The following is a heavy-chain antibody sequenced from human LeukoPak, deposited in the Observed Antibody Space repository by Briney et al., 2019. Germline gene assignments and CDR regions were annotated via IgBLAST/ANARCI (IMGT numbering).Heavy chain of an antibody. CDR3: ASARWDS. D-gene: IGHD5-24*01. V-gene: IGHV4-4*02. CDR2: VYHSGST. J-gene: IGHJ4*02. Sequence: GSLRLSCTASGFTFSSHAMSWVRQPPGKGLEWIGEVYHSGSTNYNPSLKSRVTISVDKSKNLFSLKLTSVTAADTAMYYCASARWDSWGQGTLVTVSS. CDR1: GFTFSSHAM.